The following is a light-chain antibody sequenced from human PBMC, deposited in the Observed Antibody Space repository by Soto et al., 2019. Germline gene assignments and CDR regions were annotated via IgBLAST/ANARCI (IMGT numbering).Light chain of an antibody. J-gene: IGKJ2*01. CDR2: GAS. Sequence: EVVLTQSPGTLSLSPGERATLPCRASQSLSSSKFVWYQQKPGQAPRLLIYGASSRATGIPDRFIGSGSGTDFTLTISRLEPDDFAVYYCQQYDSSPRTFGQGTTLEIK. V-gene: IGKV3-20*01. CDR1: QSLSSSK. CDR3: QQYDSSPRT.